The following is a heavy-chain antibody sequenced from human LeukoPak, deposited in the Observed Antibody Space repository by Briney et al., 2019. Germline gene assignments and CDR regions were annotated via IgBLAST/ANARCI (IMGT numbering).Heavy chain of an antibody. CDR3: ARDSKATGTDY. CDR1: GGSFSGYY. D-gene: IGHD5-24*01. Sequence: PSETLSLTCAVYGGSFSGYYWSWIRQPPGKGLEWIGEINHSGSTNYNPSLKSRVTISVDTSKNQFSLKLSSVTAAGTAVYYCARDSKATGTDYWGQGTLVTVSS. V-gene: IGHV4-34*01. J-gene: IGHJ4*02. CDR2: INHSGST.